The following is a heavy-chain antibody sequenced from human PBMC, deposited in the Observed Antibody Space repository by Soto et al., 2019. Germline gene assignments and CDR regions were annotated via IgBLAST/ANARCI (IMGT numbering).Heavy chain of an antibody. CDR3: ARGEQQLVYFDY. CDR1: GGSIRSGDYY. CDR2: IYYSGST. V-gene: IGHV4-30-4*01. Sequence: SETLSLTCTVSGGSIRSGDYYWSWIRQPPGKGLEWIGYIYYSGSTYYNPSLKSRFTISVDTSRNQFSLKLSSVTAADTAVYYCARGEQQLVYFDYWGQGTLVTVSS. J-gene: IGHJ4*02. D-gene: IGHD6-13*01.